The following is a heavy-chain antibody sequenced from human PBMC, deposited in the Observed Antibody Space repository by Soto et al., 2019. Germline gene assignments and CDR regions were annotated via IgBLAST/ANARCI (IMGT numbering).Heavy chain of an antibody. CDR3: ARVQSSFGDSHYFYGMDV. CDR1: GFTFSSYS. V-gene: IGHV3-48*01. J-gene: IGHJ6*02. CDR2: ISSSSRII. Sequence: GGSLRLSCATSGFTFSSYSMNWVRQAPGKGLEWVSYISSSSRIIYYADSVKGRFTISRDNAKNSLYLQMNSLRAEDTAVYYCARVQSSFGDSHYFYGMDVWGQGTTVTVSS. D-gene: IGHD4-17*01.